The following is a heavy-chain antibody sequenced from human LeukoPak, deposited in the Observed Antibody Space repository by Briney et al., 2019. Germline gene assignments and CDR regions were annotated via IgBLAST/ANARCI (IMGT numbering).Heavy chain of an antibody. Sequence: GGSLRLSCAASGFTFSSHSMNWVRQAPGKGLEWVSSISSSSSYIYYADSVKGRFTISRDNAKNSLYLQMNSLRAEDTAVYYCARESSSGWFLGDYWGQGTLVTVSS. J-gene: IGHJ4*02. CDR1: GFTFSSHS. V-gene: IGHV3-21*01. CDR3: ARESSSGWFLGDY. D-gene: IGHD6-19*01. CDR2: ISSSSSYI.